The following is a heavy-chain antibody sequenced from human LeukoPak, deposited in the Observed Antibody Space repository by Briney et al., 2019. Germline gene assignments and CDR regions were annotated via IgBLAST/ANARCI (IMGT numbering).Heavy chain of an antibody. CDR2: ISSSSSTI. Sequence: GSLRLSCAASGFTFSSYSMNWVRQAPGKGLEWVSYISSSSSTIYYADSVKGRFTISRDNAKNSLYLQMNSLRAEDTAVYYCAREVRLYYYYMDVWGKGITVTVSS. CDR1: GFTFSSYS. V-gene: IGHV3-48*01. D-gene: IGHD2-2*01. J-gene: IGHJ6*03. CDR3: AREVRLYYYYMDV.